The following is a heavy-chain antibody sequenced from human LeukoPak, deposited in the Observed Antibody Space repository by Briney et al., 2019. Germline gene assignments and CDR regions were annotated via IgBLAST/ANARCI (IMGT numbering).Heavy chain of an antibody. D-gene: IGHD2-21*01. CDR2: ISGSGDSP. Sequence: GGSLSLSCAVSGFTFSTYAMTWVRQAPGKGLEWVSTISGSGDSPYYADSVKGRFTISRDNSKNTLYLQMNSLRAEDTALYYFAQSPIDCYYYYMEVWGEGTTVTVSS. J-gene: IGHJ6*03. CDR3: AQSPIDCYYYYMEV. V-gene: IGHV3-23*01. CDR1: GFTFSTYA.